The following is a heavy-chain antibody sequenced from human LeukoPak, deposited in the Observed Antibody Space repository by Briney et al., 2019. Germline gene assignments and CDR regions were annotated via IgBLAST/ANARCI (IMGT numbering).Heavy chain of an antibody. CDR2: ISGSGDNT. J-gene: IGHJ4*02. CDR3: AKGSYYDSSGSFYFDY. CDR1: GFTFSSYA. V-gene: IGHV3-23*01. Sequence: GGSLRLSCAASGFTFSSYAMSWVRQAPGKGLEWVSGISGSGDNTYYADSVKGRFTISRDNSKNTLYVQVNSLGTEDTAAYYCAKGSYYDSSGSFYFDYWGQGTLVTISS. D-gene: IGHD3-22*01.